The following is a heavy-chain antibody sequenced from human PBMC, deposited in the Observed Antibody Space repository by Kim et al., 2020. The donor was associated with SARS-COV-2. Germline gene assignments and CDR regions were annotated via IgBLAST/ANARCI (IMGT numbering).Heavy chain of an antibody. CDR2: INPSGGST. Sequence: ASVKVSCKASGYTFTSYYMHWVRQAPGQGLEWMGIINPSGGSTSYAQKFQGRVTMTRDTSTSTVYMELSSLRSEDTAVYYCARMDRIAAAGMGPYYGMDVWGQGTTVTVSS. J-gene: IGHJ6*02. CDR1: GYTFTSYY. V-gene: IGHV1-46*01. D-gene: IGHD6-13*01. CDR3: ARMDRIAAAGMGPYYGMDV.